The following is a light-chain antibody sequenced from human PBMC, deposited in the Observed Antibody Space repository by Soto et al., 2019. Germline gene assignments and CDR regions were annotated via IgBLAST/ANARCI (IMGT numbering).Light chain of an antibody. CDR1: QSISSW. J-gene: IGKJ5*01. Sequence: DSQMTQAPSTLSSSVGDRVTITCRASQSISSWLAWYQQKPGKAPKLLIYAASSLQSGVPSRFSGSGSGTDFTLTISSLQPEDFATYYCQQSYSTPRFGQGTRLEI. CDR2: AAS. CDR3: QQSYSTPR. V-gene: IGKV1-39*01.